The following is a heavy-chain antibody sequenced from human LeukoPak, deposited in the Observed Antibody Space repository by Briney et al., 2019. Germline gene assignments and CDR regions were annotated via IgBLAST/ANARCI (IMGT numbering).Heavy chain of an antibody. CDR3: ARHRSDCSSTSCYPRVWFDP. V-gene: IGHV4-4*09. CDR1: GGSISSYY. D-gene: IGHD2-2*01. J-gene: IGHJ5*02. Sequence: SETLSLTCTVSGGSISSYYWSWLRQPPGKGLEWIGYIYTSGSTNYNPSLKSRVTISVDTSKNQFSLKLSSVTAADTAVYYCARHRSDCSSTSCYPRVWFDPWGQGTLVTFSS. CDR2: IYTSGST.